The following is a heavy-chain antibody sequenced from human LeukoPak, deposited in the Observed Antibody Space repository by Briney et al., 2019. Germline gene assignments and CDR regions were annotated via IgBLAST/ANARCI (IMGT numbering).Heavy chain of an antibody. D-gene: IGHD2-21*02. V-gene: IGHV2-5*02. CDR3: AHRRDHNGDWDGGLFDF. CDR2: AYWDDDN. CDR1: GFSLTSRPEG. J-gene: IGHJ4*02. Sequence: SGPTLVKPTETLTLTCSFSGFSLTSRPEGVGWVRQPPGEALEWLAFAYWDDDNRYNPSLRSRLTATKDTSKSQVFLTMTNLDPVDTGTYYCAHRRDHNGDWDGGLFDFWGQGILVTVSS.